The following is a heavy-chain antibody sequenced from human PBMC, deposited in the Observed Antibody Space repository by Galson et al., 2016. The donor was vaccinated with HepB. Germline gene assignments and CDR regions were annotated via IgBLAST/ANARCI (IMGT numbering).Heavy chain of an antibody. CDR3: ARADPEGTETTFDAFDP. CDR1: GGSISSSFYY. CDR2: IFYSGST. Sequence: SETLSLTCTVSGGSISSSFYYWGWIRQSPGKGLEWIGYIFYSGSTSYNPSLKSRVTISVDTSKNQFSLRLRSVTAADTAIYYCARADPEGTETTFDAFDPWGQGILVTVSS. J-gene: IGHJ5*02. V-gene: IGHV4-61*05. D-gene: IGHD4-17*01.